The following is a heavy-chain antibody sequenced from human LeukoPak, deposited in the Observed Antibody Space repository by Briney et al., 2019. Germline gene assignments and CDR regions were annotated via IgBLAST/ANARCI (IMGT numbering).Heavy chain of an antibody. J-gene: IGHJ3*02. Sequence: SETLSLTCTVSGGSISSGDYYWSWIRQPPGKGLEWLGYIYYSGSTYYNPSLKSRVTISVDTSKNQFSLKPSSVTAADTAVYYCARSPGNAFDIWGQGTMVTVSS. CDR3: ARSPGNAFDI. V-gene: IGHV4-30-4*01. CDR1: GGSISSGDYY. CDR2: IYYSGST.